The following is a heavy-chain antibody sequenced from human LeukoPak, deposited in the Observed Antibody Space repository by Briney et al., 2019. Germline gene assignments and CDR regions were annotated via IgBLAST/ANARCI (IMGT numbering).Heavy chain of an antibody. J-gene: IGHJ4*02. Sequence: SQTLSLTCTISGDSVSSGSASWTWIRQSPSRGFEWLGRTYYRSKWYNDYAVSVKSRIMHKPDTSKNQFSLQLNSVTPEDTALYFCARETMAGFVDFWGQGTMVTVSS. CDR1: GDSVSSGSAS. D-gene: IGHD3-10*01. CDR3: ARETMAGFVDF. V-gene: IGHV6-1*01. CDR2: TYYRSKWYN.